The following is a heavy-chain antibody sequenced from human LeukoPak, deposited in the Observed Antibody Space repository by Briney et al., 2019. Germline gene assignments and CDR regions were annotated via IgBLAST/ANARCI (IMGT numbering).Heavy chain of an antibody. J-gene: IGHJ4*02. CDR2: ISGDGGST. Sequence: GGSLRLSCAASGFTFDDYAMHWVRQAPGEGLEWVSLISGDGGSTYYADSVKGRFTISRDNSKNSLYLQMNSLRTEDTALYYCAKEASMDRRSGWYVGVDYWGQGTLVTVSS. D-gene: IGHD6-19*01. CDR1: GFTFDDYA. CDR3: AKEASMDRRSGWYVGVDY. V-gene: IGHV3-43*02.